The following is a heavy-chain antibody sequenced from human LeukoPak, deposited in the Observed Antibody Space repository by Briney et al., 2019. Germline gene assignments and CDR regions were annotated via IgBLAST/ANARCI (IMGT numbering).Heavy chain of an antibody. V-gene: IGHV3-23*01. Sequence: GGSLRLSCAASGFTFSSYAMSWVRQAPGKGLEWVSAISGSGGSTYYADSVTGRFTISRDNSKNTLYLQMNSLRAEDTAVYYCAKDAYYDSSGRYGYWGQGTLVTVSS. CDR2: ISGSGGST. CDR1: GFTFSSYA. CDR3: AKDAYYDSSGRYGY. D-gene: IGHD3-22*01. J-gene: IGHJ4*02.